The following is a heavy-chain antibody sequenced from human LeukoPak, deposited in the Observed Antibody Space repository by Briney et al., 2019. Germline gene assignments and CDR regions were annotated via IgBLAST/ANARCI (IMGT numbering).Heavy chain of an antibody. CDR3: VRGGPSTWS. Sequence: GGSLRLSCAASGFTFKLYWMHWVRQVPGKRPVWVSRINDDGSDTIYADSVRGRFTTSRDDAKNTVYLQMNNLRAEDTAVYYCVRGGPSTWSWGQGTLVTVSS. CDR1: GFTFKLYW. D-gene: IGHD2-15*01. V-gene: IGHV3-74*01. CDR2: INDDGSDT. J-gene: IGHJ5*02.